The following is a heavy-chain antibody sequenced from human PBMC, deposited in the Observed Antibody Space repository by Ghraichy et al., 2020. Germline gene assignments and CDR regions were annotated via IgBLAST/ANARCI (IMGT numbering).Heavy chain of an antibody. CDR2: ISSSRHT. CDR3: ARAKGVVRYYYFDGMDV. CDR1: GFTFSSYR. V-gene: IGHV3-21*01. D-gene: IGHD2-8*01. Sequence: GSLRLSCSASGFTFSSYRMNWVRQAPGKGLECVSSISSSRHTYNADSVKGRFTISRDNAKNSLFLQMNSLRAEDTAVYYCARAKGVVRYYYFDGMDVWGQGTTVTVSS. J-gene: IGHJ6*02.